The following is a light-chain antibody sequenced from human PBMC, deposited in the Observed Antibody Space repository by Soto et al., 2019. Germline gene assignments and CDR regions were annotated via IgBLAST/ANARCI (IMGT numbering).Light chain of an antibody. J-gene: IGKJ4*01. CDR3: QQYGRSPLT. V-gene: IGKV3-20*01. CDR1: QSVSSNY. Sequence: EIVLTQSPGTLSLSPGERATLSCRASQSVSSNYLAWYQQKPGQAPKVLIYRASSRATGIPDRFSGSGSGTDFTLTSSRLQPEDFAVYYCQQYGRSPLTFGGGTKVEIK. CDR2: RAS.